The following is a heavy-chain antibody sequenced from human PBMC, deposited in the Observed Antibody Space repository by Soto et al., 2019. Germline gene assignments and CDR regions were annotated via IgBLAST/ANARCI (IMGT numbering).Heavy chain of an antibody. CDR3: ARGASPRGLEWWGYYYYYMDV. V-gene: IGHV1-8*01. CDR1: GYTFTSYD. J-gene: IGHJ6*03. D-gene: IGHD3-3*01. CDR2: MNPNSGNT. Sequence: ASVKVSCKASGYTFTSYDINWVRQATGQGLEWMGWMNPNSGNTGYAQKFQGRVTMTRNTSISTAYMELSSLRSEDTAVYYCARGASPRGLEWWGYYYYYMDVWGKGTTVTVSS.